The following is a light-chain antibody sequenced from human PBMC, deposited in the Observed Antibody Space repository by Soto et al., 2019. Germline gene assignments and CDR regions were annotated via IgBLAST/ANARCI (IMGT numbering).Light chain of an antibody. CDR1: QSVSSY. Sequence: EIVLTQSPATLSLSPGERATLSCRASQSVSSYLAWYQQKPGQAPRLLIYDAPNRATGIPARFSGSGSGTDFTLTISSLEAEDFAVYYGQQRSNWPPITFGQGTRLEIK. V-gene: IGKV3-11*01. CDR2: DAP. J-gene: IGKJ5*01. CDR3: QQRSNWPPIT.